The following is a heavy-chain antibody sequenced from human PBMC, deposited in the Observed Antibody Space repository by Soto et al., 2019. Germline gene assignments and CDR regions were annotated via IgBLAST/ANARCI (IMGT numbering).Heavy chain of an antibody. V-gene: IGHV4-28*01. J-gene: IGHJ4*02. D-gene: IGHD6-19*01. CDR2: IYYSGST. CDR1: GYSISSSNW. CDR3: ARSGSGWSWGYFDY. Sequence: QVQLQESGPGLVKPSDTLSLTCAVSGYSISSSNWWGWIRQPPGKGLEWIGYIYYSGSTYYNPSLTSRVTMSVDTSKNQFSLKLSSVTAVDTAVYYCARSGSGWSWGYFDYWGQGTLVTVSS.